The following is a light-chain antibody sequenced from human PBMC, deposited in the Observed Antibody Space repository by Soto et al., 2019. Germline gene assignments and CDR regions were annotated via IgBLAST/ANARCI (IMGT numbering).Light chain of an antibody. Sequence: DIQMTQSPSTLSASVGDRVTITCRASQTISSWLAWYQQKPGKAPNLLIYKASTLESGVPSRFSGSGSGTEFTLTISNLQPDDSATYYCQQYNNYSGTFGQGTKVEIK. J-gene: IGKJ1*01. CDR2: KAS. CDR1: QTISSW. CDR3: QQYNNYSGT. V-gene: IGKV1-5*03.